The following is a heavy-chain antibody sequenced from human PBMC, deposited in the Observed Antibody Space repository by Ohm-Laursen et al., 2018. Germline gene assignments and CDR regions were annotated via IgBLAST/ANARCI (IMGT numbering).Heavy chain of an antibody. V-gene: IGHV3-53*01. D-gene: IGHD3-10*01. CDR3: AREEVAGTFDY. CDR2: IYTAGST. Sequence: SLRLSCSASGFTVRSNYMSWVRQAPGKGLEWVSVIYTAGSTYYADSVKGRFTISRDNSKNMLFLQMNSLRAEDTAVYYCAREEVAGTFDYWGQGTQVTVSS. CDR1: GFTVRSNY. J-gene: IGHJ4*02.